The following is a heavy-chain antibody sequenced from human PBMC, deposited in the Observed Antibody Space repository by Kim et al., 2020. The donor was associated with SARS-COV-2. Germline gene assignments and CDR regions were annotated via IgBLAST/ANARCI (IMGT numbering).Heavy chain of an antibody. V-gene: IGHV4-59*01. CDR3: ARGGYSYGYIGFDP. CDR1: GGSISSYY. J-gene: IGHJ5*02. D-gene: IGHD5-18*01. Sequence: SETLSLTCTVSGGSISSYYWSWIRQPPGKGLEWIGYIYYSGSTNYNPSLKSRVTISVDTSKNQFSLKLSSVTAADTAVYYCARGGYSYGYIGFDPWGQGTLVTVSS. CDR2: IYYSGST.